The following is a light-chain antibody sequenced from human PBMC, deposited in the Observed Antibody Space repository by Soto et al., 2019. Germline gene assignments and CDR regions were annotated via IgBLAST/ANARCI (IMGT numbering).Light chain of an antibody. Sequence: ERMMTRSPATLSLSPGEKATLSCRASQTISKDLAWYQQKPGQAPRLLIYDASTRATDIPDRFSGSGSGTEFTLTISSLKSEDFAVYYCQQYHDWPPWTFGQGTKVEIK. CDR2: DAS. V-gene: IGKV3-15*01. CDR3: QQYHDWPPWT. CDR1: QTISKD. J-gene: IGKJ1*01.